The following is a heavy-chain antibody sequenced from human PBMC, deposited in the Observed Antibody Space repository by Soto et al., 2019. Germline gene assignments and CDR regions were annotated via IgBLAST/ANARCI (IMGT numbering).Heavy chain of an antibody. V-gene: IGHV1-69*08. CDR3: TRGGRENNCHDVNFEY. Sequence: QVQLVQSGAEVKKPGSSVKVSCQAPGGTFSSYSINWVRQAPGQGLEWMGRVVPKIGNINFVRKFQGSLSLTADKSTRTAFLELSSLRPEDTAVYYCTRGGRENNCHDVNFEYWGQGTKVTVSS. D-gene: IGHD1-20*01. J-gene: IGHJ4*02. CDR1: GGTFSSYS. CDR2: VVPKIGNI.